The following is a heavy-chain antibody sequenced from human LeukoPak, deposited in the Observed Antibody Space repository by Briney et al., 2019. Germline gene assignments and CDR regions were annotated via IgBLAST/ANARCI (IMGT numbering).Heavy chain of an antibody. D-gene: IGHD3-22*01. CDR2: VYYSGST. Sequence: SQTLSLTCTVSGGSISSGGEYWSWIRQHPGKGLEWIGYVYYSGSTYYNPSLTSRVTISVDTSENQFSLKLSSVTAADTAVYYCAREKTAYYYDSSGFSEGAFDIWGQGTMVTVSS. V-gene: IGHV4-31*03. CDR1: GGSISSGGEY. CDR3: AREKTAYYYDSSGFSEGAFDI. J-gene: IGHJ3*02.